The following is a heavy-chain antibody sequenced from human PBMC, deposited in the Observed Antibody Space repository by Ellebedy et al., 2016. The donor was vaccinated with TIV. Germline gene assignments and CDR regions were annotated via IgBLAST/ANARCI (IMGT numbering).Heavy chain of an antibody. J-gene: IGHJ6*02. CDR2: IIWKIGRI. CDR1: GFTFQDYA. Sequence: SLKISXGGSGFTFQDYAMHWVRQVPGKGLEWVSGIIWKIGRIGYAESVKGRFTISRDNAKNSLYLQMKSLRAEDTALYYCVKDLQPGGADVWGQGTTVTVSS. CDR3: VKDLQPGGADV. D-gene: IGHD1-1*01. V-gene: IGHV3-9*01.